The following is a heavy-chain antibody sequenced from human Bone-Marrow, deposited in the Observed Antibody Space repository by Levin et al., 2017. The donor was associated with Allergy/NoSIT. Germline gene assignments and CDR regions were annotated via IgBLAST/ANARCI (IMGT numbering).Heavy chain of an antibody. V-gene: IGHV4-59*13. D-gene: IGHD7-27*01. J-gene: IGHJ2*01. CDR3: AKSASGSYWYFDL. CDR2: GFYKGNT. Sequence: SGGSLRLSCTVSGGSITDNYWSWIRHRPGKGLEWIGFGFYKGNTNYNPSLKSRVTIDVDTSKNQFSLKFTSVTAADTAVYYCAKSASGSYWYFDLWGRGTLVTVSS. CDR1: GGSITDNY.